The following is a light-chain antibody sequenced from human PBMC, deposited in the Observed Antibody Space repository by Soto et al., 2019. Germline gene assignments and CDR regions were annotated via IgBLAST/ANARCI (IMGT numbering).Light chain of an antibody. CDR2: EVN. CDR3: SSYTSSSTLYV. Sequence: QSVLAQPASVSGSPRQSITISCTGASSDVGGYTYVSWYQQHPGKAPKLIIYEVNNRPPGVSHRFSGSKSGNTASLTISGLQAEDEADYYCSSYTSSSTLYVFGTGTKVTV. V-gene: IGLV2-14*01. CDR1: SSDVGGYTY. J-gene: IGLJ1*01.